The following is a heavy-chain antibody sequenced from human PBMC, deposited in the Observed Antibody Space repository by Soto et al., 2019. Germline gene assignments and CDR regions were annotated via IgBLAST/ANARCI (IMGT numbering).Heavy chain of an antibody. J-gene: IGHJ4*02. CDR2: IYDSESA. Sequence: SETLSLTCSVSGESINSGGYYWSWIRHHPGKGLEWIGYIYDSESAYYNPSLKSRVTISMDTSKNHFAMRLSSVTAADTTVYYCARASSSSSVADYCGKGSQVTVSS. CDR3: ARASSSSSVADY. V-gene: IGHV4-31*03. CDR1: GESINSGGYY. D-gene: IGHD6-6*01.